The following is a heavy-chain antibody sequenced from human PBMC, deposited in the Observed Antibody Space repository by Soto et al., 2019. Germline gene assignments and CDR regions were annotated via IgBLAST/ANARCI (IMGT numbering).Heavy chain of an antibody. CDR2: IYYSGST. V-gene: IGHV4-39*01. D-gene: IGHD3-22*01. J-gene: IGHJ4*02. Sequence: SETLSLTCTVSGGSISSSSYYWGWIRQPPGKGLEWIGSIYYSGSTYYNPSLKSRVTISVDTSTNQFSLKLSSVTAADTAVYYCARPVGQPVYYYDSSGYYPYYFDYWGQGTLVTVSS. CDR3: ARPVGQPVYYYDSSGYYPYYFDY. CDR1: GGSISSSSYY.